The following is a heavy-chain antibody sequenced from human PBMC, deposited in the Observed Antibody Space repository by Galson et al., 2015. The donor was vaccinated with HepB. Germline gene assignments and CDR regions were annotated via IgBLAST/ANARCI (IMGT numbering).Heavy chain of an antibody. CDR2: IIPILGRT. CDR3: AREERDSNGYYSHYYYGMDV. V-gene: IGHV1-69*04. Sequence: SVKVSCKASGGTLSSYAITWVRQAPGQGLEWMGRIIPILGRTNYAQKFPGRVTITADKLTNTAYLELGSLRYGDSAVYYCAREERDSNGYYSHYYYGMDVWGQGTTVTVSS. D-gene: IGHD3-22*01. CDR1: GGTLSSYA. J-gene: IGHJ6*02.